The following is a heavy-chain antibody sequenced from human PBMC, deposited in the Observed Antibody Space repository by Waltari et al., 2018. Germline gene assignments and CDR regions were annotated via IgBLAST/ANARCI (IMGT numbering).Heavy chain of an antibody. V-gene: IGHV3-74*01. Sequence: EVHLVESGGGLVQPGGSLRLSCAASGFTFSSYWMHWVRQAPGKGLVWVSSINRCRSSTIYADSVKGRFTISRDNAKNTLYLQMNSLRADDTAVYYCARRSVLGIIKEGPNWFDPWGQGTLVTVSS. D-gene: IGHD3-10*01. CDR2: INRCRSST. CDR1: GFTFSSYW. CDR3: ARRSVLGIIKEGPNWFDP. J-gene: IGHJ5*02.